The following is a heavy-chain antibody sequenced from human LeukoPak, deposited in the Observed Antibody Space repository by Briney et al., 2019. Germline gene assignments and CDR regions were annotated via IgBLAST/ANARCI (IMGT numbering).Heavy chain of an antibody. Sequence: KSSETLSLTCAVYGGSFSGYYWSWIRQPPGKGLEWIGEINHSGSTNYNPSLKSRVTISVDTSKNQFSLKLSSVTAADTAVYYCARQKSDLDYWGQGTLVAVSS. CDR3: ARQKSDLDY. V-gene: IGHV4-34*01. CDR2: INHSGST. J-gene: IGHJ4*02. CDR1: GGSFSGYY.